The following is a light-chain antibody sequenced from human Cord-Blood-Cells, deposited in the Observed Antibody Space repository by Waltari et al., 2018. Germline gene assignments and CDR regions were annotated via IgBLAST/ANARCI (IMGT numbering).Light chain of an antibody. J-gene: IGLJ2*01. CDR2: EVS. CDR3: SSYTSSSPV. V-gene: IGLV2-14*01. Sequence: QSALTQPASVSGSPGQSITIPCTGTSSDVGGYNYVSWYQQHQGKAPKLMIYEVSNRPSGVSYRFSGSKSGNTAVLTISGLQAEDEADYYCSSYTSSSPVFGGGTKLTV. CDR1: SSDVGGYNY.